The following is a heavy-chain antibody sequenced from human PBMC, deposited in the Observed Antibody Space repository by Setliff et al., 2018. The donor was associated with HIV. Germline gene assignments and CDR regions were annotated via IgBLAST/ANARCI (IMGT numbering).Heavy chain of an antibody. CDR2: IYNTGST. CDR1: GGSISSGGFY. V-gene: IGHV4-31*03. D-gene: IGHD3-9*01. J-gene: IGHJ4*02. Sequence: SETLSLTCTVTGGSISSGGFYWTWIRQHPGKGLEWIGYIYNTGSTYHSPSLEGRVTISIDTSKNQFSLKLSSVTAADTAVYFCARQTWEYYDTLTGYYRSPKNFDSWGQGTLVTVSS. CDR3: ARQTWEYYDTLTGYYRSPKNFDS.